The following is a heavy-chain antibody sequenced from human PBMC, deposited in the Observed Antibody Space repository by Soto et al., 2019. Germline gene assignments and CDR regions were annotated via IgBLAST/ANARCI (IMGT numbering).Heavy chain of an antibody. CDR2: TSYDGTNK. J-gene: IGHJ6*02. CDR3: AKDLSGARWYYDALDV. Sequence: GGSLRLSCEFSGFTFSTHGMHWVRQAPGKGLEWVAGTSYDGTNKYYARSVQGRFTISRENSMKTLYLQMNSLRTEDTAVYYCAKDLSGARWYYDALDVWGQGTTVTVSS. V-gene: IGHV3-30*18. CDR1: GFTFSTHG. D-gene: IGHD2-15*01.